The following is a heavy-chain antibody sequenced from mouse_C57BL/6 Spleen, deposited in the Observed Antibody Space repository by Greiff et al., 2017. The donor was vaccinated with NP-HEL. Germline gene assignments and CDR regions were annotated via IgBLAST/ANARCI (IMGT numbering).Heavy chain of an antibody. Sequence: EVKLEESGPGLVKPSQSLSLTCSVTGYSITSGYYWNWIRQFPGNKLEWMGYISYDGSNNYNPSLKNRISITRDTSKNQFFLKLNSVTTEDTATYYCARGSDYGDFDYWGQGTTLTVSS. CDR2: ISYDGSN. V-gene: IGHV3-6*01. D-gene: IGHD2-4*01. J-gene: IGHJ2*01. CDR3: ARGSDYGDFDY. CDR1: GYSITSGYY.